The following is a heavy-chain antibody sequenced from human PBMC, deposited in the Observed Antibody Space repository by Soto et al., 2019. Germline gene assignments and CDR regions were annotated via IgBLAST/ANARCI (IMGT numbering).Heavy chain of an antibody. CDR1: GYTFTGYY. D-gene: IGHD3-22*01. V-gene: IGHV1-2*02. CDR2: INPNRGGT. J-gene: IGHJ6*02. CDR3: ARDKPPVYYYDSSGYYPSKSYYYYGMYV. Sequence: ASVKVSCKASGYTFTGYYMHWVRQAPGQGLEWMGWINPNRGGTNYAQKFQGRVTMTRDTSISTAYMELSRLRSDDTAVYYCARDKPPVYYYDSSGYYPSKSYYYYGMYVWGQGTTVTVSS.